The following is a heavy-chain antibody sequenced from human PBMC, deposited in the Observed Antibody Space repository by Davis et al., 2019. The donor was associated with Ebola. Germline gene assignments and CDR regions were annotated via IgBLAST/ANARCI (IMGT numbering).Heavy chain of an antibody. CDR3: ARGIEFDY. CDR2: IDYTGST. Sequence: SETLSLTCTVSGGSISTYYWSWIRQPPGKGLEWIGCIDYTGSTNHNPSLKSRVTISIDTSKNQFSLKLSSVTAADTAVYYCARGIEFDYWGQGTLITVSS. CDR1: GGSISTYY. J-gene: IGHJ4*02. V-gene: IGHV4-59*08.